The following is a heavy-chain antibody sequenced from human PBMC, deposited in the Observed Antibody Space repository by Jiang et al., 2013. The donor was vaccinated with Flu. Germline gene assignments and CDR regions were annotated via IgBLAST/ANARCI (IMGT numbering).Heavy chain of an antibody. D-gene: IGHD3-16*02. CDR1: GDSVSSNSAA. J-gene: IGHJ4*02. Sequence: QTLSLTCAISGDSVSSNSAAWNWIRQSPSRGLEWLGRTYYRSKWYNDYAVSVKSRITINPDTSKNQFSLQLNSVTPEDTAVYYCARQTYYDYVWGSYRDYYFDYWGQGTLVTVSS. CDR3: ARQTYYDYVWGSYRDYYFDY. CDR2: TYYRSKWYN. V-gene: IGHV6-1*01.